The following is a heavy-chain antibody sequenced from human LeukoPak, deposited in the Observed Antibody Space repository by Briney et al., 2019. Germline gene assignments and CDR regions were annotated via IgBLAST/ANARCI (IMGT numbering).Heavy chain of an antibody. D-gene: IGHD3-22*01. Sequence: GGSLRLSCAASGFTFSSYAMSWVRQAPGKGLEWVSGISDSGGSTYHADSVKGRFTISRDNSKNTLYVQVNSLGTEDTAAYYCAKGSYYDSSGSFYFDYWGQGTLVTVSS. CDR1: GFTFSSYA. CDR2: ISDSGGST. J-gene: IGHJ4*02. CDR3: AKGSYYDSSGSFYFDY. V-gene: IGHV3-23*01.